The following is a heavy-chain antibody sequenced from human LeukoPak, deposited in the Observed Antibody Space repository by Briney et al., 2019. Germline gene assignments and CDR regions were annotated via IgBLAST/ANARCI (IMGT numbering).Heavy chain of an antibody. CDR1: GFTFSNFA. CDR3: ARSDHNIWLGLNY. Sequence: PGGSLRLSCAASGFTFSNFAMSWVRQAPGKGLEWVSAITNSGGGTYYGDSVKGRFTTSRDNSKNTLYLQMSSLRAEDTAVYYCARSDHNIWLGLNYWGQGALVTVSS. CDR2: ITNSGGGT. J-gene: IGHJ4*02. V-gene: IGHV3-23*01. D-gene: IGHD1-1*01.